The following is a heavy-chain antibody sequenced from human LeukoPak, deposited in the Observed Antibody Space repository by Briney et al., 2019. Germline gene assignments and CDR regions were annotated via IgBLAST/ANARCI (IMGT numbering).Heavy chain of an antibody. CDR2: IYTSGST. D-gene: IGHD3-3*02. CDR1: GGPISSYY. CDR3: ARMTLAGIQYMDV. Sequence: SETLSLTCTVSGGPISSYYWSWIRQPAGKGLEWIGRIYTSGSTNYNPSLKSRVTMSVDTSKNQFSLKLSSVTAADTAVYYCARMTLAGIQYMDVWGKGTTVTVSS. V-gene: IGHV4-4*07. J-gene: IGHJ6*03.